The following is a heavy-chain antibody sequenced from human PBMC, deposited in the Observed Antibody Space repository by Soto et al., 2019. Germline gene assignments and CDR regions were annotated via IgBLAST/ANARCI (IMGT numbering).Heavy chain of an antibody. Sequence: SETLSLTCTVSGGSISSSSYYWGWIRQPPGKGLEWIGSIYYSGSTYYNPSLKSRVTISVDTSKNQFSLKLSSVTAADTAVYYCARGGDDFWGLNWFDPWGQGTLVTVSS. CDR2: IYYSGST. J-gene: IGHJ5*02. CDR3: ARGGDDFWGLNWFDP. V-gene: IGHV4-39*01. CDR1: GGSISSSSYY. D-gene: IGHD3-3*01.